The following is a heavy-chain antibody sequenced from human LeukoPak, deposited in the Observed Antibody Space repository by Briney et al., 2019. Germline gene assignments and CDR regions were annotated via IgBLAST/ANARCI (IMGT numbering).Heavy chain of an antibody. V-gene: IGHV3-23*01. J-gene: IGHJ4*02. CDR1: GFTFSSYA. CDR2: ISGSGGST. Sequence: GGSLRLSCAASGFTFSSYAMSWVRQAPGKGLEWVSAISGSGGSTYYADSVKGRFTISRDNSKNTLYLQMNSLRAEDTAVYYCASGRYSTRLHYFDYWGQGTLVTVSS. D-gene: IGHD2-2*01. CDR3: ASGRYSTRLHYFDY.